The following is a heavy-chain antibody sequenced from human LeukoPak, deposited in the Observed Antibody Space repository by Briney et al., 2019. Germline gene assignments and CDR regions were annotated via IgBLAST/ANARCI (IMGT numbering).Heavy chain of an antibody. J-gene: IGHJ6*03. D-gene: IGHD5-12*01. CDR2: IIPIFGTA. Sequence: GASVKVSCKASGGTFSSYAISWVRQAPGQGLEWMGGIIPIFGTANYAQKFQGRVTITTDESTSTAYMELSSLRSEDTAVYYCAGREDRRWLRFGDGNYYYYMDVWGKGTTVTVSS. CDR3: AGREDRRWLRFGDGNYYYYMDV. V-gene: IGHV1-69*05. CDR1: GGTFSSYA.